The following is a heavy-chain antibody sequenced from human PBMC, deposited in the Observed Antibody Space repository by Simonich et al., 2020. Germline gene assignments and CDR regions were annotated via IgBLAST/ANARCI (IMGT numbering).Heavy chain of an antibody. D-gene: IGHD1-26*01. V-gene: IGHV1-8*03. Sequence: QVQLVQSGAEVKKPGASVKVSCKASGYTFTNYDINWVRQATGQGREWMREKNPNSGNTGYAPKFQGRVTITRNTSISTAYMELSSLRSEDTAVYYCARTYSGSYYYFDYWGQGTLVTVSS. CDR2: KNPNSGNT. J-gene: IGHJ4*02. CDR3: ARTYSGSYYYFDY. CDR1: GYTFTNYD.